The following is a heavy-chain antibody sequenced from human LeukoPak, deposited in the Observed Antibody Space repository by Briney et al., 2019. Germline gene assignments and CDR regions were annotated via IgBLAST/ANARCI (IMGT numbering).Heavy chain of an antibody. CDR1: GGSFSGYY. CDR2: INHSGST. J-gene: IGHJ3*02. V-gene: IGHV4-34*01. Sequence: SETLSLTCAVYGGSFSGYYWSWIRQPPGKGLEWIREINHSGSTNYNPSLKSRVTMSVDTSKNQFSLKLSSVTAADTAVYYCVRGYYDSSGSSNTFDIWGQGTMVTVSS. CDR3: VRGYYDSSGSSNTFDI. D-gene: IGHD3-22*01.